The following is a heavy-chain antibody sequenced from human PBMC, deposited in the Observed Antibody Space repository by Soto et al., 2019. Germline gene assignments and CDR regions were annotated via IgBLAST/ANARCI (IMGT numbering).Heavy chain of an antibody. CDR2: ISAYNGNT. Sequence: QVQLVQSGAEVKKPGASVKVSCKASGYTFTSYGISWVRQAPGQGLEWMGWISAYNGNTNYAQKLQGRVTMTTDTSTSTAYMELRSLRSDDTAVYYCARVSYDFWSGYWGGMDVWGQGTTVTVSS. CDR3: ARVSYDFWSGYWGGMDV. V-gene: IGHV1-18*01. D-gene: IGHD3-3*01. CDR1: GYTFTSYG. J-gene: IGHJ6*02.